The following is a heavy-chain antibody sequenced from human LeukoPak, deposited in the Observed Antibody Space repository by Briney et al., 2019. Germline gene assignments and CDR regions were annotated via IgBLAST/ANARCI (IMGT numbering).Heavy chain of an antibody. V-gene: IGHV4-28*01. D-gene: IGHD3-22*01. CDR3: ARKKDSSGYFS. CDR1: DYSISSNNW. J-gene: IGHJ4*02. Sequence: PSETLSLTCAVSDYSISSNNWWVWIRQPPGKGLEWIGYIYHSGSTFYNPSLKSRVSMSIDTTKNQFSLKLSSVTAVDTAIYYCARKKDSSGYFSWGQGILVTVSS. CDR2: IYHSGST.